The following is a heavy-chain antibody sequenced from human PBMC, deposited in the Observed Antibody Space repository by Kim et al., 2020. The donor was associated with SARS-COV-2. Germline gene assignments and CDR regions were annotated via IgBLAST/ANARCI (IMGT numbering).Heavy chain of an antibody. D-gene: IGHD3-10*01. Sequence: GGSLRLSCAASGFTVSSNYMSWVRQAPGKGLEWVSVIYSGGSTYYADSVKGRFTISRDNSKNTLFLQMNSLRAEDTAVYYCARVYTMVRGVIRRYFDLWGRSTLVTVSS. V-gene: IGHV3-53*01. J-gene: IGHJ2*01. CDR2: IYSGGST. CDR3: ARVYTMVRGVIRRYFDL. CDR1: GFTVSSNY.